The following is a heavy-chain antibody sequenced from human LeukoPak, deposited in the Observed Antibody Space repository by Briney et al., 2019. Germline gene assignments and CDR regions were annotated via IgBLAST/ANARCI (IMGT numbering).Heavy chain of an antibody. D-gene: IGHD2-15*01. J-gene: IGHJ4*02. CDR1: GFXFDDYV. V-gene: IGHV3-43*02. Sequence: GGSLRLSCVASGFXFDDYVLHWVRQPPGKGLEWVSLISGDGDNTNYADSVKGRFLISRDNSKHLLYLQMSSLRSEDTALYYCAKAGGYGKIDYWGQGTLVTVSS. CDR2: ISGDGDNT. CDR3: AKAGGYGKIDY.